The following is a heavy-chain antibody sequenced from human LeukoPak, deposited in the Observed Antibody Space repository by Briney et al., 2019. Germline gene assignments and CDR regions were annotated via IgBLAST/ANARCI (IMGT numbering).Heavy chain of an antibody. V-gene: IGHV3-33*01. CDR3: ARNNNFYYYDSSGYYYYYMDV. CDR2: IWYDGSNK. D-gene: IGHD3-22*01. J-gene: IGHJ6*03. CDR1: GFTFSSYG. Sequence: GGSLRLSCAASGFTFSSYGMHWVRQAPGKGLEWVAVIWYDGSNKYYADSVKGRFTISRDNSKNTLYLQMNSLRAEDTAVYYCARNNNFYYYDSSGYYYYYMDVWGKGTTVTVSS.